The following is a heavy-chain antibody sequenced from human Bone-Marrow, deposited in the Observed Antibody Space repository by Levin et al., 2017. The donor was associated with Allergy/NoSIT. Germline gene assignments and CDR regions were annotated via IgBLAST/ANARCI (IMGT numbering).Heavy chain of an antibody. Sequence: GESLKISCQASGYTFSTYTIHWVRQAPGQRLEWMGWIHAGYNNIKYSQRFQGVVTLTRDTSANTAYMELSSLKSEDTAVYYCAREGLNGDYAGAFDIWGQGTMVTVSS. CDR2: IHAGYNNI. CDR3: AREGLNGDYAGAFDI. D-gene: IGHD4-17*01. V-gene: IGHV1-3*01. CDR1: GYTFSTYT. J-gene: IGHJ3*02.